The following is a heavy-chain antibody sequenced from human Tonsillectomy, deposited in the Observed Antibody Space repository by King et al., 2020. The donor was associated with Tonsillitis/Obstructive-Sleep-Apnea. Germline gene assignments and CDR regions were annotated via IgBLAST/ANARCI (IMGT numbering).Heavy chain of an antibody. CDR1: GFTFDDYA. CDR2: ISWDSRSV. J-gene: IGHJ6*03. CDR3: AKDSSANYYYYMDV. D-gene: IGHD1-1*01. V-gene: IGHV3-9*01. Sequence: VQLVESGGGLVQPGRSLRLSCAASGFTFDDYAMHWVRHAPGKGLEWVSGISWDSRSVGYADSVKGRFTISRDNAKNSLFLQMNSLRGEDTALYYCAKDSSANYYYYMDVWGKGTTVTVSS.